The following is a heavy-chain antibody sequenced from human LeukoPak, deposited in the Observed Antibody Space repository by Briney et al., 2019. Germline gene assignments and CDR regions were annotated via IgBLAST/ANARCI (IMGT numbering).Heavy chain of an antibody. CDR3: ARMRIAAAGTHDYYYYGMDV. V-gene: IGHV1-18*01. CDR2: ISACNGNT. J-gene: IGHJ6*02. Sequence: AASLNVSCKASGCTFTSYGISWVRQAPGQGLEWMGWISACNGNTNYAQKLQGRVTMTTDTSTSTGYMELRSLRSDDTAVYYCARMRIAAAGTHDYYYYGMDVWGQGTTVTVSS. CDR1: GCTFTSYG. D-gene: IGHD6-13*01.